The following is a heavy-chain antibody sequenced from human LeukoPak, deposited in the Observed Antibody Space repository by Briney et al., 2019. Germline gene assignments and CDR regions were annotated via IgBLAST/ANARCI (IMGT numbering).Heavy chain of an antibody. CDR2: ISGNGGST. CDR1: GFAFNSYA. V-gene: IGHV3-23*01. D-gene: IGHD2-2*01. Sequence: GGSLRLSCAASGFAFNSYAMTWVRQAPGKGLEWVSSISGNGGSTYYTDSVKGRFTISRDNSKNTLYLQMNSLRAEDTAAYYCAKDLRVIVVTYYMDVWGKGTTVTVSS. J-gene: IGHJ6*03. CDR3: AKDLRVIVVTYYMDV.